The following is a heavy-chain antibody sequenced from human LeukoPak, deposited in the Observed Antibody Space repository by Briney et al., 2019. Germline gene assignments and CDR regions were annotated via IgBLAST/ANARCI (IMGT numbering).Heavy chain of an antibody. J-gene: IGHJ4*02. CDR1: GFTVSSTY. D-gene: IGHD6-19*01. CDR2: IYSSGTT. Sequence: GGSLRLSCAASGFTVSSTYMSWVRQAPGKGPEWVSVIYSSGTTYHADSVKGRFTISRDDSKNTLYLQMNSLRAEDTAVYYCARGGPYSSGWALWDYWGQGTLVTVSS. CDR3: ARGGPYSSGWALWDY. V-gene: IGHV3-53*01.